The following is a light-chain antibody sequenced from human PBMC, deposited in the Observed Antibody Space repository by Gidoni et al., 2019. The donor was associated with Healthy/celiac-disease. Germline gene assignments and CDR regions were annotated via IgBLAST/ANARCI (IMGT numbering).Light chain of an antibody. CDR2: GAS. Sequence: EIVITQSPATLSVSPGERATLSCRASQSVSSNLAWYQQKPGQAPRVLIYGASTKATGIPARLSGSGSGTEFTLTISSLQSEDFAVYYCQQYNNWTWTFGQGTKVEIK. CDR1: QSVSSN. CDR3: QQYNNWTWT. J-gene: IGKJ1*01. V-gene: IGKV3-15*01.